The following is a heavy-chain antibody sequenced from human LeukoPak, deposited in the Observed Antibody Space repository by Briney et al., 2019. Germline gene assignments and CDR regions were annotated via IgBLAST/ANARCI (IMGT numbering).Heavy chain of an antibody. CDR2: INPSAGST. D-gene: IGHD1-26*01. J-gene: IGHJ4*02. CDR3: ARDHPDSLIVVGGGFDY. Sequence: ASVKVSCKASGYTFTSYYLHWVRQAPGQGLEWMGIINPSAGSTSYAQKFQGRVTLTRDMSTSTVYMEVSSLRSEDTAVYYCARDHPDSLIVVGGGFDYWGQGTLVTVSS. CDR1: GYTFTSYY. V-gene: IGHV1-46*01.